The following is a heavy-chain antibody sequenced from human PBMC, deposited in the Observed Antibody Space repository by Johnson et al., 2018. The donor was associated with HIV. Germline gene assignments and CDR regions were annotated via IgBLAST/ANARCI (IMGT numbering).Heavy chain of an antibody. Sequence: VYLVESGGGLVQPGGSLRLSCAASGFTFSDHYMDWVRQAPGKGLEWVGRTRNKANSYTTEYAASVKGRFTISRDDSKNSLYLQMNSLKTEDTAVYYCVRVELGAFDIWGQGTMVTVSS. D-gene: IGHD1-7*01. CDR2: TRNKANSYTT. V-gene: IGHV3-72*01. CDR1: GFTFSDHY. J-gene: IGHJ3*02. CDR3: VRVELGAFDI.